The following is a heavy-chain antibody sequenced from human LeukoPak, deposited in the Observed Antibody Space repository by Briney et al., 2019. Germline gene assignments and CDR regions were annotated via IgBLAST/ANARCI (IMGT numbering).Heavy chain of an antibody. CDR2: IFFNGRT. CDR3: AREPYDILTGYYNPSCMDV. D-gene: IGHD3-9*01. CDR1: GGSISSGGYY. Sequence: SETLSLTCTVSGGSISSGGYYWSWIRQHPGKGLEWIGYIFFNGRTYYNPSLKSRVTISVEMSKNQFSLKLSALAAADTAVYYCAREPYDILTGYYNPSCMDVWGQGTTVTVSS. V-gene: IGHV4-31*03. J-gene: IGHJ6*02.